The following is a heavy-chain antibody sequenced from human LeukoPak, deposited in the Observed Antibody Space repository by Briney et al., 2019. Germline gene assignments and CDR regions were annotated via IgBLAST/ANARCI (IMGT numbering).Heavy chain of an antibody. CDR2: IFPADSDT. Sequence: GESLKISCKGCGYSFTSYWIGWVRPMPGRGLEWMGIIFPADSDTRYSPSFQGQVTISADKSITTAYLQWRSLKASDTAMYYCARSAAMVSDFDYWGQGTLVTVYS. D-gene: IGHD5-18*01. CDR1: GYSFTSYW. CDR3: ARSAAMVSDFDY. J-gene: IGHJ4*02. V-gene: IGHV5-51*01.